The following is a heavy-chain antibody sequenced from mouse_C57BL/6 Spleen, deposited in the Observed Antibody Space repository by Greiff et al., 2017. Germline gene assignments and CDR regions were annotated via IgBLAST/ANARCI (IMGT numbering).Heavy chain of an antibody. CDR3: ARDLYDGYYWFAY. Sequence: EVQRVESGGGLVKPGGSLKLSCAASGFTFSSYAMSWVRQTPEKRLEWVATISDGGSYTYYPDNVKGRFTISRDNAKNNLYLQMSHLKSEDTAMYYCARDLYDGYYWFAYWGQGTLVTVSA. J-gene: IGHJ3*01. D-gene: IGHD2-3*01. CDR1: GFTFSSYA. V-gene: IGHV5-4*01. CDR2: ISDGGSYT.